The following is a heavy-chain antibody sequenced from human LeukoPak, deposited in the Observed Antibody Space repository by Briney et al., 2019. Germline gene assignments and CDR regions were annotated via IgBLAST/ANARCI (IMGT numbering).Heavy chain of an antibody. CDR1: GYSIINGYY. CDR3: ARHPYTSSWSSTYYFDY. D-gene: IGHD6-13*01. V-gene: IGHV4-38-2*01. CDR2: IYHSGST. J-gene: IGHJ4*02. Sequence: SETLSLTCAVPGYSIINGYYWGWIRQPPGKGLEWIGSIYHSGSTYYNPSLKSRVTISVDTSKNQFSLKLSSVTAADTAVYYCARHPYTSSWSSTYYFDYWGQGTLVTVSS.